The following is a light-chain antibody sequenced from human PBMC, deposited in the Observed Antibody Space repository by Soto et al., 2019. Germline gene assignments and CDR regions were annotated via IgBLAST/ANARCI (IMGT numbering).Light chain of an antibody. CDR2: VAS. Sequence: EIVLTHSPGTLSLSPGERSTLSCRASQSVSNSYLALYQQKPGQAPRLRIYVASNSATGIPDRFSRSGYETDFTLTITRLEHEDFAVYYCQQYGTTRITCRQGTRLEIK. V-gene: IGKV3-20*01. J-gene: IGKJ5*01. CDR3: QQYGTTRIT. CDR1: QSVSNSY.